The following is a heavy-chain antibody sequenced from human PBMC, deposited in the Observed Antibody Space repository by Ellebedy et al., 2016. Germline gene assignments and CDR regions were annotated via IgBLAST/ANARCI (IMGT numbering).Heavy chain of an antibody. Sequence: SETLSLTXAISGDSVSSNSAAWNWIRQSPSRGLEWLGRTYYRSKWYNDYAVSVKSRITINPDTSKNQFSLQLNSVTPEDTAVYYCARSDPPYYYYGMDVWGQGTTVTVSS. CDR3: ARSDPPYYYYGMDV. CDR1: GDSVSSNSAA. V-gene: IGHV6-1*01. CDR2: TYYRSKWYN. J-gene: IGHJ6*02.